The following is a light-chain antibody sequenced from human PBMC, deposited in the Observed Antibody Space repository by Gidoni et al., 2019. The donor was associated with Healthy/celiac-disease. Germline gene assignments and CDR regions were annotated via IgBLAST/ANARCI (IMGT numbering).Light chain of an antibody. CDR1: QGIRSA. V-gene: IGKV1-13*02. Sequence: AIQLTQSPSSLSASVGDRVTITCRASQGIRSALAWYQQKPGKAPKFLIYDAATLQSGVPSRFSGSGSGTDFTLTITSLQPEDFATYYCQQFNSYPRTFGQGTKVEIK. J-gene: IGKJ1*01. CDR3: QQFNSYPRT. CDR2: DAA.